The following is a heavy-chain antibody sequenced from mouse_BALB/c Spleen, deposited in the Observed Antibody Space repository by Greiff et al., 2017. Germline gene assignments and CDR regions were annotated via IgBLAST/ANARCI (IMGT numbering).Heavy chain of an antibody. CDR1: GFTFNTYA. CDR2: IRSKSNNYAT. CDR3: VRDAYGNYFDY. D-gene: IGHD2-1*01. V-gene: IGHV10-1*02. Sequence: EVKLVESGGGLVQPKGSLKLSCAASGFTFNTYAMNWVRQAPGKGLEWVARIRSKSNNYATYYADSVKDRFTISRDDSQSMLYLQMNNLKTEDTAMYYCVRDAYGNYFDYWGQGTTLTVSS. J-gene: IGHJ2*01.